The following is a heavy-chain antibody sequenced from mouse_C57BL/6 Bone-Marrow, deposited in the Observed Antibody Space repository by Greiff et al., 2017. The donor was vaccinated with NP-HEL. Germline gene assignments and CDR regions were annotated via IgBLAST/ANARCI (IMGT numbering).Heavy chain of an antibody. D-gene: IGHD2-4*01. Sequence: SCKASGYTFTSYWMQWVKQRPGQGLEWIGEIDPSDSYTNYNQKFKGKATLTVDTSSSTAYMQLSSLTSEDSAVYYCAKDYDYDGYAMDYWGQGTSVTVSS. CDR1: GYTFTSYW. CDR3: AKDYDYDGYAMDY. V-gene: IGHV1-50*01. CDR2: IDPSDSYT. J-gene: IGHJ4*01.